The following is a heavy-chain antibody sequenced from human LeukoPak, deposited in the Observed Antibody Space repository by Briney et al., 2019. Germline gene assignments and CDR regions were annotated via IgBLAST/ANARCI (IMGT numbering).Heavy chain of an antibody. Sequence: GGSLRLSCAASGFTFSSYAMSWVRQAPGKGLEWVSTISGSGGSTYYADSVKGRFTISSDNSKNTLYLQMNSLRADDTAVYYCAKSTTVSQRGYFDYWGQGTLVTVSS. CDR1: GFTFSSYA. J-gene: IGHJ4*02. D-gene: IGHD4-17*01. CDR2: ISGSGGST. CDR3: AKSTTVSQRGYFDY. V-gene: IGHV3-23*01.